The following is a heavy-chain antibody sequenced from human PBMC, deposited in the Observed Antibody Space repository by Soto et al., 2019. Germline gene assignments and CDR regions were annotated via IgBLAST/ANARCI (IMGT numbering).Heavy chain of an antibody. CDR1: GGTFSSYA. D-gene: IGHD5-12*01. J-gene: IGHJ6*02. V-gene: IGHV1-69*13. CDR3: ARLYSGYDSPYGMDV. Sequence: GASVKVSCKASGGTFSSYAISWVRQAPGQGLEWMGGIIPIFGTANYAQKFQGRVTITADESTSTAYMELSSPRSEDTAVYYCARLYSGYDSPYGMDVWGQGTTVTVSS. CDR2: IIPIFGTA.